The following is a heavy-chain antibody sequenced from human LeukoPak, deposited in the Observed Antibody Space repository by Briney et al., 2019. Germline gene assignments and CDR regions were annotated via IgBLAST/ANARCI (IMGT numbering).Heavy chain of an antibody. CDR3: ARSGYSYGPGRDAFDI. Sequence: GSLRLSCAASGFTFSSYAMSWIRQPAGKGLEWIGRIYTSGSTNYNPSLKSRVTMSVDTSKNQFSLKLSSVTAADTAVYYCARSGYSYGPGRDAFDIWGQGTMVTVSS. D-gene: IGHD5-18*01. CDR2: IYTSGST. J-gene: IGHJ3*02. V-gene: IGHV4-4*07. CDR1: GFTFSSYA.